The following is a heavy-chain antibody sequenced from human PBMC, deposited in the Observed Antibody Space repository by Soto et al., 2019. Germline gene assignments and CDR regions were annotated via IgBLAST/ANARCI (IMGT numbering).Heavy chain of an antibody. CDR1: GFTFSSYS. CDR2: ISSSSSYI. CDR3: ARVSGGYSSSYYYYYMDV. D-gene: IGHD6-6*01. Sequence: GGSLRLSCAASGFTFSSYSMNWVRQAPGKGLEWVSSISSSSSYIYYADSVKGRFTISRDNAKNSLYLQMNSLRAEDTAVYYCARVSGGYSSSYYYYYMDVWGKGTTVTVSS. J-gene: IGHJ6*03. V-gene: IGHV3-21*01.